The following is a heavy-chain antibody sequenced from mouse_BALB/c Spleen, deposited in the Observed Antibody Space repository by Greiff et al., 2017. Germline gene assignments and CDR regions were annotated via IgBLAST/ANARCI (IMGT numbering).Heavy chain of an antibody. CDR2: IYPGGGYT. J-gene: IGHJ1*01. CDR1: GYTFTNYW. D-gene: IGHD1-1*01. CDR3: AREDYGSSYSGYFDV. V-gene: IGHV1-63*02. Sequence: QVQLQQSGAELLRPGTSVKISCKASGYTFTNYWLGWVKQRPGHGLEWIGDIYPGGGYTNYNEKFKGKATLTADTSSSTAYMQLSSLTSEDSAVYFCAREDYGSSYSGYFDVWGAGTTVTVSS.